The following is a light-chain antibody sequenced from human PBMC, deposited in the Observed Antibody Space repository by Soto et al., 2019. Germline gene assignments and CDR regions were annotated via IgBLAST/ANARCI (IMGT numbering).Light chain of an antibody. Sequence: QSALTQPASVSASPGQSITISCIGSYSDVGGYKHVAWYQQYPGKAPKLIIYDATSRPSGISSRFSGSKSGNTASLTISGLQADDEADYYCSSYTSSSPYVFGTGTKLTVL. CDR3: SSYTSSSPYV. CDR1: YSDVGGYKH. J-gene: IGLJ1*01. CDR2: DAT. V-gene: IGLV2-14*01.